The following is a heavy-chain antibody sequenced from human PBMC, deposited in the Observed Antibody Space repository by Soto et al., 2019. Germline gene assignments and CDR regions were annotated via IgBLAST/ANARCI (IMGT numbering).Heavy chain of an antibody. CDR1: GFIFNSYS. Sequence: VQLVESGGGLVQPGGSLRLSCVASGFIFNSYSMNWVRQAPGKGLEWISYINSGSTSVFYADSVKGRFTISRDNAKNPLYLQMNSLRAEDTAVYYCGSSASPDAYWGQGTLVTVSS. CDR2: INSGSTSV. V-gene: IGHV3-48*01. CDR3: GSSASPDAY. D-gene: IGHD3-22*01. J-gene: IGHJ4*02.